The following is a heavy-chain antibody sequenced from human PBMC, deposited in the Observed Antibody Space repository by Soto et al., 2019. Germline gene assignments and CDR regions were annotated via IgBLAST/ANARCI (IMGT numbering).Heavy chain of an antibody. D-gene: IGHD3-3*01. CDR1: GGSFSGYY. CDR2: INHSGST. CDR3: ARGDNFWSGYYLTRYYYYGMDV. Sequence: SETLSLTCAVYGGSFSGYYWSWIRQPPGKGLEWIGEINHSGSTNYNPSLKSRVTISVDTSKDQFSLKLSSVTAADTAVYYCARGDNFWSGYYLTRYYYYGMDVWGQGTTVTVSS. J-gene: IGHJ6*02. V-gene: IGHV4-34*01.